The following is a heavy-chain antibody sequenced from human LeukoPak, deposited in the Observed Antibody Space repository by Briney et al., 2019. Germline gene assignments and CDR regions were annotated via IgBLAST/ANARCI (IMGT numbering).Heavy chain of an antibody. J-gene: IGHJ4*02. D-gene: IGHD4-23*01. Sequence: PSETLSLTCTVSGDSISSGSYFWDWIRQPPGKGLEWIGSIYYSGSTYYNPSLKSRVTISVDTSKNQFSLKLSSVTAADTAVYYCARAVLTTVVVGGGYFDYWGQGTLVTVSS. V-gene: IGHV4-39*01. CDR2: IYYSGST. CDR1: GDSISSGSYF. CDR3: ARAVLTTVVVGGGYFDY.